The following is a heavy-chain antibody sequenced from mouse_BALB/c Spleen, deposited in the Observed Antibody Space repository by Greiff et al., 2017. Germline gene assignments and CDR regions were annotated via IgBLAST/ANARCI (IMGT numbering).Heavy chain of an antibody. CDR1: GYTFTSYW. Sequence: QVQLQQPGAELVKPGASVKLSCKASGYTFTSYWMHWVKQRPGQGLEWIGEINPSNGRTNYNEKFKSKATLTVDKSSSTAYMQLSSLTSEDSAVYYCARKAYRTWFADWGQGTLVTVSA. V-gene: IGHV1S81*02. D-gene: IGHD2-10*01. CDR3: ARKAYRTWFAD. J-gene: IGHJ3*01. CDR2: INPSNGRT.